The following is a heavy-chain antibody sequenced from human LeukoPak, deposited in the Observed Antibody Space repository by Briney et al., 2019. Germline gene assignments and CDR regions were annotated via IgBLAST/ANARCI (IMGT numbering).Heavy chain of an antibody. V-gene: IGHV4-34*01. CDR1: GGSFSGYY. CDR2: INHSGST. J-gene: IGHJ6*03. D-gene: IGHD5-18*01. CDR3: ANLPERYRYVNRPYYNNRDV. Sequence: PSETLSLTCAVYGGSFSGYYWSWIRQPPGKGLEWIGEINHSGSTNYNPSLKSRVTISVDTSKNQFSLKLSSVTAADPAVYYCANLPERYRYVNRPYYNNRDVWGKGTTVTASS.